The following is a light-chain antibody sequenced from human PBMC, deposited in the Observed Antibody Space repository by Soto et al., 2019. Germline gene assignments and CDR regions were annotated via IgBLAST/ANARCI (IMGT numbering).Light chain of an antibody. CDR1: QSISSN. J-gene: IGKJ1*01. CDR3: QQSHSIPWT. CDR2: AAS. V-gene: IGKV1-39*01. Sequence: DIQMTQSPSSLSSSVGYRFTITCRASQSISSNLNWYQQKPGKAPKLLIYAASNLQSGVPSTFSGSGSGTDFTLTISSLQPEDFATYYCQQSHSIPWTFGQGTKVDIK.